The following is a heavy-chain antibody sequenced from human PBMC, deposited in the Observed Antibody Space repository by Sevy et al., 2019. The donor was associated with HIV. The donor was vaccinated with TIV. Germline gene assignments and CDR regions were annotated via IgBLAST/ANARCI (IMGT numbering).Heavy chain of an antibody. J-gene: IGHJ6*02. CDR3: ARGQLLQFLEWPSYGQDV. D-gene: IGHD3-3*01. Sequence: GGSLRLSCAVSGFTFSSHWMFWVRQAPGKGLVWVSHINSHGTITNYADSVKGRFAISRDNTKNTIYLQMNSLRAEETAVYYCARGQLLQFLEWPSYGQDVWGQGTTVTVSS. V-gene: IGHV3-74*01. CDR2: INSHGTIT. CDR1: GFTFSSHW.